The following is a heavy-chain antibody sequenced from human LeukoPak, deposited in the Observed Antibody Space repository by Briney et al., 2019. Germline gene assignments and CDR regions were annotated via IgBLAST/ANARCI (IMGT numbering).Heavy chain of an antibody. Sequence: GGSLRLSCAASGFTFSSYGMHWVRQAPGKGLEWVAFIRYDGSNKYYADSVKGRFTISRDNAKNSLYLQMNSLRAEDTAVYYCARVGGPKPTVTTPRYYYYYMDVWGKGTTVTVSS. D-gene: IGHD4-17*01. J-gene: IGHJ6*03. CDR1: GFTFSSYG. CDR3: ARVGGPKPTVTTPRYYYYYMDV. CDR2: IRYDGSNK. V-gene: IGHV3-30*02.